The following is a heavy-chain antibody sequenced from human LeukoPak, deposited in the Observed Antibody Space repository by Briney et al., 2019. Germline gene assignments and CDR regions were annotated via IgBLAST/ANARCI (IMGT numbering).Heavy chain of an antibody. V-gene: IGHV4-39*01. CDR3: ARHDYYGSVNWFDP. CDR2: IYYSGTT. J-gene: IGHJ5*02. CDR1: GGSLNSPNYY. D-gene: IGHD3-10*01. Sequence: PAETLTLTCIVSGGSLNSPNYYWVWIRQPPGKGLEWIGTIYYSGTTYYNPSLKSRLTISVDTSKNQFSLKLTSVTAADTAVYYCARHDYYGSVNWFDPWGQGTLHSVSS.